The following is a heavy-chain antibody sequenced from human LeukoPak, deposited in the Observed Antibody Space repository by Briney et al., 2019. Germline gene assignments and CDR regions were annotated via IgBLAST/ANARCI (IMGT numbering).Heavy chain of an antibody. J-gene: IGHJ5*02. CDR3: AREAVANEINWFDP. D-gene: IGHD6-19*01. V-gene: IGHV3-21*01. CDR2: ISSSSSYI. Sequence: GGSLRLSCAASGFTFSSYSMNWVRQAPGKGLEWVSSISSSSSYIYYADSVKGRSTISRDNAKNSLYLQMNSLRAEDTAVYYCAREAVANEINWFDPWGQGTLVTVSS. CDR1: GFTFSSYS.